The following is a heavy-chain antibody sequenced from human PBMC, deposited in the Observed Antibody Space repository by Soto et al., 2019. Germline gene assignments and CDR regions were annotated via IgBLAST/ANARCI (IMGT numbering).Heavy chain of an antibody. V-gene: IGHV3-21*01. CDR3: AREGVLMVYAIRGQSWFDP. D-gene: IGHD2-8*01. CDR2: ISSSSSYI. J-gene: IGHJ5*02. Sequence: GGSLRLSCAASGFTFSSYSMNWVRQAPGKGLEWVSSISSSSSYIYYADSVKGRFTISRDNAKNSLYLQMNSLRAEDTAVYYCAREGVLMVYAIRGQSWFDPWGQGTLVNVS. CDR1: GFTFSSYS.